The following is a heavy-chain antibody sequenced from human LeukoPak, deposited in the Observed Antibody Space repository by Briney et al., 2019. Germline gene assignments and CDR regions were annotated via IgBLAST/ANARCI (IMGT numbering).Heavy chain of an antibody. D-gene: IGHD6-13*01. CDR2: INHSGST. Sequence: KASETLSLTCAVYGGSFSGYYWSWIRQSPGKGLEWIGEINHSGSTNYNPSLKSRVTISVDTSKNQFSLKLNSVTAADTAVYYCARGRWHPSVRVDYWGQGTLVTVSS. CDR1: GGSFSGYY. J-gene: IGHJ4*02. CDR3: ARGRWHPSVRVDY. V-gene: IGHV4-34*01.